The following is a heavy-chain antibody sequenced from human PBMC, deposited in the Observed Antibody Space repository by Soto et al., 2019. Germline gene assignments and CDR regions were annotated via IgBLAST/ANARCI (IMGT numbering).Heavy chain of an antibody. CDR2: ISGSGGTT. Sequence: EVQLLESGGAPVQSGGSLRLSCVASGFTFENYAMSWVRQAPGKGLEWVSAISGSGGTTYYSDSVKGRFTISRDNSKNTVYLQMKDLRGEDAAEYFCAKDSWAIFGVPAGEYYAMDVWGQGTTVTVSS. CDR3: AKDSWAIFGVPAGEYYAMDV. V-gene: IGHV3-23*01. D-gene: IGHD3-3*01. CDR1: GFTFENYA. J-gene: IGHJ6*02.